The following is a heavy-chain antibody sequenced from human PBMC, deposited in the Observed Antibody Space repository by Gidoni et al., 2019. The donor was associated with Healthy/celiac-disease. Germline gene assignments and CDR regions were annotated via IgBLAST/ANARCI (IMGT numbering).Heavy chain of an antibody. J-gene: IGHJ6*02. CDR1: GFTFDDYA. CDR3: AKDVEARPSPYYYGMDV. CDR2: ISWNRGSI. V-gene: IGHV3-9*01. Sequence: EVQLVESGGGLVQPGRSLRLSCAASGFTFDDYAMHWVRQAPGKGLEWVSGISWNRGSIGYADSVKGRFTISRDNAKNSLYLQMNSLRAEDTALYYCAKDVEARPSPYYYGMDVWGQGTTVTVSS. D-gene: IGHD6-6*01.